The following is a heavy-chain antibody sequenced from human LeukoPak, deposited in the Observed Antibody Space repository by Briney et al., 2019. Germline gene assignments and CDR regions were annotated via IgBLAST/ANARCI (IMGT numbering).Heavy chain of an antibody. CDR3: SKNRSGTSRAFDV. J-gene: IGHJ3*01. CDR1: GFTFISSA. Sequence: GGSLRLSCAASGFTFISSAMSWVRQAPGKGLEWVSAISGSGGVTYYRDSVKGRFTVSRDNSKNTLYLQMNSLRAEDTALYYCSKNRSGTSRAFDVWGQGTMVTVSS. D-gene: IGHD3-10*01. CDR2: ISGSGGVT. V-gene: IGHV3-23*01.